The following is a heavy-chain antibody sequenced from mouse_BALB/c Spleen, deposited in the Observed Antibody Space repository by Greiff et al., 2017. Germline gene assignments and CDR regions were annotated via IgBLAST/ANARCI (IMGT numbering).Heavy chain of an antibody. D-gene: IGHD2-4*01. CDR2: INSNGGST. Sequence: VQLKQSGGGLVQPGGSLKLSCAASGFTFSSYGMSWVRQTPDKRLELVATINSNGGSTYYPDSVKGRFTISRDNAKNTLYLQMSSLKSEDTAMYYCAREEGTMITAWFAYWGQGTLVTVSA. CDR1: GFTFSSYG. V-gene: IGHV5-6-3*01. CDR3: AREEGTMITAWFAY. J-gene: IGHJ3*01.